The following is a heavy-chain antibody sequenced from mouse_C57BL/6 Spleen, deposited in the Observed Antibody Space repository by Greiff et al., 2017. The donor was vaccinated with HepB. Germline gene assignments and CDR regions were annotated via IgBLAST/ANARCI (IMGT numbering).Heavy chain of an antibody. CDR1: GYSITSGYY. D-gene: IGHD1-1*01. CDR3: ARGGTVVATGFDY. V-gene: IGHV3-6*01. Sequence: EVKLMESGPGLVKPSQSLSLTCSVTGYSITSGYYWNWIRQFPGNKLEWMGYISYDGSNNYNPSLKNRITITRDTSKNQFFLKLNSVTTEDTATYYCARGGTVVATGFDYWGQGTTLTVSS. CDR2: ISYDGSN. J-gene: IGHJ2*01.